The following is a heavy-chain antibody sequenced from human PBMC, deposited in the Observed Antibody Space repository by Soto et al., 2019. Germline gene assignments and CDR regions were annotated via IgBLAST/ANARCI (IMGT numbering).Heavy chain of an antibody. CDR2: VKTKIDGGTS. Sequence: GGSLRLSCAAPGFSFSYAWMSWVRQAPGKGLEWVGRVKTKIDGGTSDYAAPVKGRFTISRDDSKRVVFLQMNSLKTEDTAVYYCTTDCSGGRCYPGAPDSFYDTDVWGQGTTVPVSS. V-gene: IGHV3-15*01. CDR1: GFSFSYAW. D-gene: IGHD2-15*01. J-gene: IGHJ6*02. CDR3: TTDCSGGRCYPGAPDSFYDTDV.